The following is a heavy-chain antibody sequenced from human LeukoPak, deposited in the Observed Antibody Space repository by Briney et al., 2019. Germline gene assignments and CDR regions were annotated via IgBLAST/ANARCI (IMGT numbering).Heavy chain of an antibody. V-gene: IGHV4-39*02. CDR1: GGSISSSSAT. D-gene: IGHD5-18*01. J-gene: IGHJ4*02. CDR2: IYYSKNT. CDR3: VSPRGFSYGYFDY. Sequence: SETLSLTCTVSGGSISSSSATWGWIRQPPGKGLGWIVSIYYSKNTYYNPSLKSRVTISADTSKNPFSLTLGSVSATDTAVYYCVSPRGFSYGYFDYWGQGTLVTVSS.